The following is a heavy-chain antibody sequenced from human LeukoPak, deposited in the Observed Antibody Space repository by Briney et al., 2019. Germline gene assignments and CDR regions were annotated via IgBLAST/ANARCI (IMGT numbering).Heavy chain of an antibody. CDR3: ARAGGYSVDY. J-gene: IGHJ4*02. Sequence: TPPEPLSLTCTASGGSISSYYWSWIRQPPGKGLEWFGYIYYSGSTNYNPSLKSRVTISVNTSKNQFSLKLCSGTAADTAVYYCARAGGYSVDYWGQGTLVTVSS. D-gene: IGHD6-13*01. CDR1: GGSISSYY. CDR2: IYYSGST. V-gene: IGHV4-59*01.